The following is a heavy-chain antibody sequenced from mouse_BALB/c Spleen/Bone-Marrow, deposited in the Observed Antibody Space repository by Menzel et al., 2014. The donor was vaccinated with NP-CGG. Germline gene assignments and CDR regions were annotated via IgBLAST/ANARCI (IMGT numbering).Heavy chain of an antibody. Sequence: QVQLKESDAELVKPGASVKMSCKASGYTFTDHAIHWVKQKPEQGLEWIGYISPGNGDIKYNEKFKGKATLAADKSSSTAYMQLNSLTSGDSAVYFCKSNNYGSSRGFVYWGQGTPVTVSA. V-gene: IGHV1S53*02. CDR1: GYTFTDHA. J-gene: IGHJ3*01. CDR3: KSNNYGSSRGFVY. CDR2: ISPGNGDI. D-gene: IGHD1-1*01.